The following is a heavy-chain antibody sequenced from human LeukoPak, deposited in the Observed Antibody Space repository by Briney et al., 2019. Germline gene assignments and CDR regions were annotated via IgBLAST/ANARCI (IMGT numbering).Heavy chain of an antibody. D-gene: IGHD6-13*01. J-gene: IGHJ5*02. V-gene: IGHV4-34*01. Sequence: SETLSLTCAVYGGSFSDYYWSWVRQSPGKGLEWIGEINHSATTNYNPSLEGRVTLSVDTSKNQFSLKLSSVTAADTAVYYCARIGGIAAAGIPWFDPWGQGTLVTVSS. CDR2: INHSATT. CDR3: ARIGGIAAAGIPWFDP. CDR1: GGSFSDYY.